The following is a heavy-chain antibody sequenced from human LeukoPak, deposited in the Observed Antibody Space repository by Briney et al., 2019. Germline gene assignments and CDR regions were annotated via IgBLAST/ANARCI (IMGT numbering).Heavy chain of an antibody. D-gene: IGHD3-3*01. V-gene: IGHV1-69*13. Sequence: SVKVSCKASGGTFTGYAISWVRQAPGQGLEWMGGIIPIFGAANYAQKFQGRVTMTADESTSTAYMELSSLRSEDTAVYYCARGPEGRITIFGVVIYNCFDPWGQGTLVTVSS. J-gene: IGHJ5*02. CDR1: GGTFTGYA. CDR2: IIPIFGAA. CDR3: ARGPEGRITIFGVVIYNCFDP.